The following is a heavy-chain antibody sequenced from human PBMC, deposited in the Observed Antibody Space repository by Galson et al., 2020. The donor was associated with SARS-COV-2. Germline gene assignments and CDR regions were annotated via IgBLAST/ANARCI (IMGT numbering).Heavy chain of an antibody. J-gene: IGHJ1*01. D-gene: IGHD3-10*01. CDR2: IYHSGST. Sequence: ASETLSLTCTVSGYSISSGYYWGWIRQPPGKGLEWIGSIYHSGSTYYNPSLKSRVTISVDTSTNQFSLKMSSVTAADTAVYYCARGGAGSYYIIVVWGQGTLVTVSS. CDR1: GYSISSGYY. CDR3: ARGGAGSYYIIVV. V-gene: IGHV4-38-2*02.